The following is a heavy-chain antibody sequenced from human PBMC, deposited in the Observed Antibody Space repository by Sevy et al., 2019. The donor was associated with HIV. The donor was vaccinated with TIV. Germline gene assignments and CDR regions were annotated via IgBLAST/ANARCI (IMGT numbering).Heavy chain of an antibody. Sequence: SESLSLTCTVSGGSISSSSYYWGWIRQPPGKGLEWIGSIYYSGSTYYNPSLKSRVTISVDTSKNQFSLKLSSVTAADTAVYYCARQILEWLFGSRYYYYMDVWGKGTTVTVSS. D-gene: IGHD3-3*01. CDR1: GGSISSSSYY. CDR2: IYYSGST. V-gene: IGHV4-39*01. J-gene: IGHJ6*03. CDR3: ARQILEWLFGSRYYYYMDV.